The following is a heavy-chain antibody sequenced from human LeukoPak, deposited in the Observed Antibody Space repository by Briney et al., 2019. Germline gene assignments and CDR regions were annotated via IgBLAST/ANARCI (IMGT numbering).Heavy chain of an antibody. D-gene: IGHD4-17*01. Sequence: GGSLRLSCAASGFTFSDYYMSWIRQALGKGLEWVSYISSVSTTIDYADSVKGRFTISRDNAKNSLYLQMNSLRAEDTAVYYCARSIYTTVTTWYYFDFWGQGTLVTVSS. CDR1: GFTFSDYY. CDR2: ISSVSTTI. J-gene: IGHJ4*02. CDR3: ARSIYTTVTTWYYFDF. V-gene: IGHV3-11*01.